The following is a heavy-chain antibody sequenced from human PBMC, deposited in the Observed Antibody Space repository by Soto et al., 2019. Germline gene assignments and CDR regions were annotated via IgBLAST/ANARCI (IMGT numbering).Heavy chain of an antibody. CDR1: GASISSSSYY. CDR3: ARRRRYSYEDYYYYGMDV. Sequence: SETLSLTCTVSGASISSSSYYWGWIRQPPGKGLEWIGSIYYSGSTYYNPSLKSRVTISVDTSKNQFSLKLSSVTAADTAVYYCARRRRYSYEDYYYYGMDVWGQGTTVTVSS. CDR2: IYYSGST. J-gene: IGHJ6*02. D-gene: IGHD5-18*01. V-gene: IGHV4-39*01.